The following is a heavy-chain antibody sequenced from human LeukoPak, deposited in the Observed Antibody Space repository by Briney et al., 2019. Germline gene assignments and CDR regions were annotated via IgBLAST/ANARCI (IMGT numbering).Heavy chain of an antibody. Sequence: ASVKVSCKVSGYTFISYGISWVRQAPGQGPEWMGWISAYNGNTNYAQKLQGRVTMTTDTSTSTAYMELRSLRSDDTAVYYCAREGSQNWFDPWGQGTLVTVSS. V-gene: IGHV1-18*01. CDR2: ISAYNGNT. CDR3: AREGSQNWFDP. J-gene: IGHJ5*02. CDR1: GYTFISYG.